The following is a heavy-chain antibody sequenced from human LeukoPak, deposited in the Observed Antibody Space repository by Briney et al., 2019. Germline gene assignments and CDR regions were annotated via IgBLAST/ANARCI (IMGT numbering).Heavy chain of an antibody. J-gene: IGHJ4*02. Sequence: SETLSLTCAVYGGSFSGYYWSWIRQPPGKGLEWIGEINHSGSTNYNPSLKSRVTISVDTSKNQFSLKLSSVTAADTAVYYCARGGNVDYWGQGTLVTVSS. V-gene: IGHV4-34*01. D-gene: IGHD4-23*01. CDR1: GGSFSGYY. CDR3: ARGGNVDY. CDR2: INHSGST.